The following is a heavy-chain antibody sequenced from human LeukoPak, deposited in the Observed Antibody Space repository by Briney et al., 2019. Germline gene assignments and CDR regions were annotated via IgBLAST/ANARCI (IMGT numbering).Heavy chain of an antibody. CDR3: ARESGSGSYYNQGFDY. D-gene: IGHD3-10*01. CDR2: IYHSGST. Sequence: PSETLSLTCAVSGGSISSSNWWSWVRQPPGKGLEWIGEIYHSGSTNYNPSLKSRVTISVDKSKNQFSLKLSAVTAADTAVYYCARESGSGSYYNQGFDYWGQGTLVTVSS. V-gene: IGHV4-4*02. J-gene: IGHJ4*02. CDR1: GGSISSSNW.